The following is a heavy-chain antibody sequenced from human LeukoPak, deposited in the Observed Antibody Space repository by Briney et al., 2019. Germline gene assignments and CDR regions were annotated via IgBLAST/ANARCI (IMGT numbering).Heavy chain of an antibody. CDR2: ISGSGGST. CDR1: EFTFSTYA. J-gene: IGHJ3*02. Sequence: GGSLRLSCAASEFTFSTYAVNWVRQAPGKGLEWVSAISGSGGSTYYADSVKGRFTISRDNSKNSLYLQMNSLRAEDMALYYCSRGARPAVAGGAFDIWGQGTMVTVSS. D-gene: IGHD6-19*01. V-gene: IGHV3-23*01. CDR3: SRGARPAVAGGAFDI.